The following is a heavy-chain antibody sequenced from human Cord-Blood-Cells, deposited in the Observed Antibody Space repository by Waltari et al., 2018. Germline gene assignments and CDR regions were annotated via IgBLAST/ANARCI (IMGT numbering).Heavy chain of an antibody. CDR3: ASQGDTAMVDY. CDR2: IYYSGST. D-gene: IGHD5-18*01. J-gene: IGHJ4*02. Sequence: LQLQESGPGLVKPSETLSLTCIHSGGSISSSSYYWGWIRQPPGKWLEWIGSIYYSGSTYYTPSLKSRVTISVDTSKNQFSLKLSSVTAADTAVYYCASQGDTAMVDYWGQGTLVTVSS. V-gene: IGHV4-39*01. CDR1: GGSISSSSYY.